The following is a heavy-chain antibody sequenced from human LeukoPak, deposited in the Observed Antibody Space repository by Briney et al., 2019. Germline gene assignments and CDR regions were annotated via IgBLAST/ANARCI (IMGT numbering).Heavy chain of an antibody. D-gene: IGHD2-2*01. V-gene: IGHV3-49*04. Sequence: GRSLRLSCTASGFTFGDYAMSWVRQAPGKGLEWVGFIRSKAYGGTTEYAASVKGRFTISRDDSKSIAYLQMNSLKTEDTAVYYCTREYPDYCSSTSCQHIIDYWGQGTLVTVSS. J-gene: IGHJ4*02. CDR3: TREYPDYCSSTSCQHIIDY. CDR1: GFTFGDYA. CDR2: IRSKAYGGTT.